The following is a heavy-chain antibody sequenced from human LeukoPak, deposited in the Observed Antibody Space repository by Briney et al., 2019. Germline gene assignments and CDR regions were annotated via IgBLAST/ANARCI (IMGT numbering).Heavy chain of an antibody. Sequence: SETLSLTCIVSGGSISSGSYYWGWIRQPPGKRLEWIGTIYYSGTTYYNPSLKSRVTISVDTSKNQFPLKLSSVTAADTAMYYCARHYYGSGSYSAFDIWGQGTMVTVSS. CDR3: ARHYYGSGSYSAFDI. D-gene: IGHD3-10*01. CDR1: GGSISSGSYY. V-gene: IGHV4-39*01. CDR2: IYYSGTT. J-gene: IGHJ3*02.